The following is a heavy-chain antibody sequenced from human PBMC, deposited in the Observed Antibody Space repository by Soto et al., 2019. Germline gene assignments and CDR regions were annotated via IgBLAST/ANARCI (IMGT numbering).Heavy chain of an antibody. CDR1: GDTISTGGYT. D-gene: IGHD6-13*01. V-gene: IGHV4-30-2*01. Sequence: PSETLSLTCDVSGDTISTGGYTWAWIRQPPGKGLEWIGYIYHSGSTYYNPSLKSRVTISVDRSKNQFSLKLNSVTAADTAVYYCARVIAATDTISVWFDPWGQGTLVTVSS. CDR3: ARVIAATDTISVWFDP. J-gene: IGHJ5*02. CDR2: IYHSGST.